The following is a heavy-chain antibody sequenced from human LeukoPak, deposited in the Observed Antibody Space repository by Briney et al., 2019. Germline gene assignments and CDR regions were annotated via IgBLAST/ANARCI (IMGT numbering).Heavy chain of an antibody. Sequence: SVKVSCKASGGTFSSYAISWVRQAPGQGLEWMGRIIPILGIANYAQKFQGRVTITADKSTSTAYMELSSLRSEDTAVYYCARTRYCSGGSCYSGPFDYWGQGTLVTASS. D-gene: IGHD2-15*01. V-gene: IGHV1-69*04. CDR1: GGTFSSYA. CDR2: IIPILGIA. CDR3: ARTRYCSGGSCYSGPFDY. J-gene: IGHJ4*02.